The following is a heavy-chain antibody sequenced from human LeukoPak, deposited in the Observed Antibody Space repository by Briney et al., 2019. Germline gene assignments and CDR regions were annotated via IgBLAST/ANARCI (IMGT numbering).Heavy chain of an antibody. CDR3: ARADVGEGRWYFDL. CDR1: GFTFSSYR. CDR2: ISSSTSYI. D-gene: IGHD4-17*01. Sequence: PGGSLRLSCTAYGFTFSSYRMNWVRQAPGKGLEWVSSISSSTSYIYYADSVKGRFTTSRDNAKNSLYLQMNSLRAEDTAVYYCARADVGEGRWYFDLWGRGTLVTVSS. V-gene: IGHV3-21*06. J-gene: IGHJ2*01.